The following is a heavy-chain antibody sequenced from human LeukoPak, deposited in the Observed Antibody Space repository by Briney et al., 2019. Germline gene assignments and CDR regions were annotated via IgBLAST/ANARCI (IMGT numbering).Heavy chain of an antibody. V-gene: IGHV3-7*01. J-gene: IGHJ3*02. CDR1: GFTFSTYW. Sequence: PGGSLRLSCAASGFTFSTYWMSWVRQAPGKGLEWVANIKQDGSEKYYVDSVKGRFTISRDNAKNSLYLQMNSLRAEDTAVYYCARGQYDFWSGYKPNDIWGQGTMVTVSS. D-gene: IGHD3-3*01. CDR2: IKQDGSEK. CDR3: ARGQYDFWSGYKPNDI.